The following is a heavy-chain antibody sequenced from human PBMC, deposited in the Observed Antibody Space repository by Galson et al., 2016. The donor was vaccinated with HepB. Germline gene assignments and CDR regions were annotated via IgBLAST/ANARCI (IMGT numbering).Heavy chain of an antibody. CDR2: INTDGSET. CDR1: GVTFNYYW. Sequence: SLRLSRAASGVTFNYYWMHWVRQAPGKGLVWVSRINTDGSETNYADSVKGRFTISRDNAKNSLFLQMNSLRAEDTAVYYCVRGGDTVIGAAFDVWGQGTMVTVSS. J-gene: IGHJ3*01. V-gene: IGHV3-74*01. CDR3: VRGGDTVIGAAFDV. D-gene: IGHD5-18*01.